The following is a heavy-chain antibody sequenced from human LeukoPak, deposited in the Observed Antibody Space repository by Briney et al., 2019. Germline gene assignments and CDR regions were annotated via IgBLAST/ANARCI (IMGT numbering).Heavy chain of an antibody. D-gene: IGHD3-10*01. V-gene: IGHV3-23*01. CDR3: AKVVWFGELSYYYGMDV. J-gene: IGHJ6*02. CDR1: GFTFSSYA. CDR2: MSGSGGST. Sequence: GGSLRLSFAASGFTFSSYAMSWVRQAPGKGLEWVSAMSGSGGSTYYADSVKGRFTISRDNSKNTLYLQMNSLRAEDTAVYYCAKVVWFGELSYYYGMDVWGQGTTVTVSS.